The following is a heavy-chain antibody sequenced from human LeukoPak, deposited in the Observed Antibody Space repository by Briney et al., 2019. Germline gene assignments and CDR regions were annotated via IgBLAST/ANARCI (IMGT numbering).Heavy chain of an antibody. CDR1: GITLSNYG. Sequence: GGSLRLSCAVSGITLSNYGMSWVRQAPGKGLEWVAGISDRGGSTNYADSVKGRFTVSRDNPKNTLWLQMNSLRAEDTAVYYCANGPTTVVTYFDYWGQGTLVTVSS. CDR3: ANGPTTVVTYFDY. J-gene: IGHJ4*02. D-gene: IGHD4-23*01. V-gene: IGHV3-23*01. CDR2: ISDRGGST.